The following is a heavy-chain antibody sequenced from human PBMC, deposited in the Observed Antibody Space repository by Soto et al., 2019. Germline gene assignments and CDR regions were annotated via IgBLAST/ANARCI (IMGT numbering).Heavy chain of an antibody. CDR1: GFTFSSYA. V-gene: IGHV3-30-3*01. CDR2: ISYDGSNK. D-gene: IGHD3-22*01. Sequence: PGGSLRLSCAASGFTFSSYAMHWVRQAPGKGLEWVAVISYDGSNKYYADSVKGRFTISRDNSKNTLYLQMNSLRAEDTAVYYCARDRGYYDSSGYHDYWGQGTLVTVS. CDR3: ARDRGYYDSSGYHDY. J-gene: IGHJ4*02.